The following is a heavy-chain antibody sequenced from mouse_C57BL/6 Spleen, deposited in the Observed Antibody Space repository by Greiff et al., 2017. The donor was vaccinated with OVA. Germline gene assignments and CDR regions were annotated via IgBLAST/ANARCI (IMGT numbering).Heavy chain of an antibody. CDR2: ISSGGDYL. Sequence: EVQLQESGEGLVKPGGSLKLSCAASGFTFSSYAMSWVRQTPEKRLEWVAYISSGGDYLYYADTVKGRFTISRDNARNTLYLQMSSLKSEDTAMYYCTRDWSNYPDYWGQGTTLTVSS. D-gene: IGHD5-1*01. J-gene: IGHJ2*01. V-gene: IGHV5-9-1*02. CDR1: GFTFSSYA. CDR3: TRDWSNYPDY.